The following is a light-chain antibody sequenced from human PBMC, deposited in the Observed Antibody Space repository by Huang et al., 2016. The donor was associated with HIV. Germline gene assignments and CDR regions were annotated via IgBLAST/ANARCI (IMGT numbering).Light chain of an antibody. CDR2: GAS. J-gene: IGKJ1*01. Sequence: EIVLTQSPGTLSLSPGEGATVSCRANESVRSTYLAWYRQSGGKAPRLLIYGASNRATGIPDRFSGSGSGTDFTLTISRLEPEDFAVYYCQQYGTSPWTFGQGTKVEIK. V-gene: IGKV3-20*01. CDR3: QQYGTSPWT. CDR1: ESVRSTY.